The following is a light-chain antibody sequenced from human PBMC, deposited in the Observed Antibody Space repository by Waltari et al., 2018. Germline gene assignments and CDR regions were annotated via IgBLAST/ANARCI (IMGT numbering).Light chain of an antibody. J-gene: IGLJ2*01. CDR1: SSDVGGYNY. CDR2: EVS. V-gene: IGLV2-8*01. CDR3: SSYAGSSNLV. Sequence: QSALTQPPSASGSPGQSVTISCPGTSSDVGGYNYVSWYQQHPGKAPKPMIYEVSKRPSGVPDRFSGSKSGNTASLTVSGLQAEDEADYYCSSYAGSSNLVFGGGTKLTVL.